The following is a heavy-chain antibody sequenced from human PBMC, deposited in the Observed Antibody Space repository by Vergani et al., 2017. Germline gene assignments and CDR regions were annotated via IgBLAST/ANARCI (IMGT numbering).Heavy chain of an antibody. Sequence: QVQLVQSGAEVKKPGASVKVSCKASGYTFTSYDINWVRQATGQGLEWMGWMNPNSGNTGYAQKLQGRVTMTTDTSTSTAYMELRSLRSDDTAVYYCARDLLGYCSSTSCYTGGWFDPWGQGTLVTVSS. CDR1: GYTFTSYD. CDR3: ARDLLGYCSSTSCYTGGWFDP. D-gene: IGHD2-2*02. V-gene: IGHV1-8*01. J-gene: IGHJ5*02. CDR2: MNPNSGNT.